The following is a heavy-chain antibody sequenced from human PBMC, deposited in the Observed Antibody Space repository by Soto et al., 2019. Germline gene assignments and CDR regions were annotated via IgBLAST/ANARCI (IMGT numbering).Heavy chain of an antibody. CDR2: ISAYNGNT. Sequence: QVQLVQSGAEVKKPGASVKVSCKASGYTFTSYGISWVRQAPGQGLEWMGWISAYNGNTNYAQKLQGRVTMTTHTSTSIANMELRSLRSDDTLVYYFPRLGGGLDDYSWGSWTEDFDYWCQGPLVTASS. D-gene: IGHD3-16*01. J-gene: IGHJ4*02. CDR3: PRLGGGLDDYSWGSWTEDFDY. CDR1: GYTFTSYG. V-gene: IGHV1-18*01.